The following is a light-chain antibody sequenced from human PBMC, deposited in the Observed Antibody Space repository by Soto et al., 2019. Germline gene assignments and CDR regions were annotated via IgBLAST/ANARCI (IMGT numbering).Light chain of an antibody. Sequence: EIVLTQSPATLSLSPGERATLSCRASQSVSSYLAWYQQKPGQAPRLLIYDASNRATGIPARFSGSGSGTDFTLTISSLDPEDFAVYYCQQRSNWPPRNTFGQGTKLEIK. CDR3: QQRSNWPPRNT. CDR1: QSVSSY. V-gene: IGKV3-11*01. CDR2: DAS. J-gene: IGKJ2*01.